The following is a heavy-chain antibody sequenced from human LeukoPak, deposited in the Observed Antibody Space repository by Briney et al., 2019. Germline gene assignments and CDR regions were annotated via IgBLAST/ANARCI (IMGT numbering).Heavy chain of an antibody. V-gene: IGHV4-61*02. J-gene: IGHJ4*02. CDR3: ATAKSSYCSGISCYRLFFDY. CDR1: GGSISSGSYY. D-gene: IGHD2-15*01. CDR2: IYASGNT. Sequence: SETLSLTCTVSGGSISSGSYYWSWIRQPAGKGLEWIGRIYASGNTYYNPSLQSRVSISVDTSKNQFSLRLSSVTAADTAVYYCATAKSSYCSGISCYRLFFDYWGQGTLVTVSS.